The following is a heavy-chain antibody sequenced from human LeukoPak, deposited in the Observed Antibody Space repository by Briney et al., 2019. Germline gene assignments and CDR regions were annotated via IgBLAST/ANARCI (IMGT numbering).Heavy chain of an antibody. J-gene: IGHJ4*02. CDR2: IKQDGSDK. V-gene: IGHV3-7*01. D-gene: IGHD3-10*01. CDR3: ARYGSGSYATYGDY. Sequence: PGGSLRLSCAASGFTFSNYWMSWVRQAPGQGLEWVARIKQDGSDKYYVDSVKGRFTISRDNAKSSVYLQMSSLRAEDTAVYYCARYGSGSYATYGDYWGQGTMVTVSS. CDR1: GFTFSNYW.